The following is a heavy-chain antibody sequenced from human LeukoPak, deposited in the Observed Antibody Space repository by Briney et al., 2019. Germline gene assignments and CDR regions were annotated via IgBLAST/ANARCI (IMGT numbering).Heavy chain of an antibody. CDR3: AKGLSMDV. V-gene: IGHV3-23*01. Sequence: PGGSLRLSCAASGFTFSSYVIKWVRQAPGKGLEWVSGITGSGGNTYYADSVKGRFIISRDNSKNTLYLQMKSLRVEDTAVYYCAKGLSMDVWGQGTTVTVSS. CDR1: GFTFSSYV. J-gene: IGHJ6*02. D-gene: IGHD2/OR15-2a*01. CDR2: ITGSGGNT.